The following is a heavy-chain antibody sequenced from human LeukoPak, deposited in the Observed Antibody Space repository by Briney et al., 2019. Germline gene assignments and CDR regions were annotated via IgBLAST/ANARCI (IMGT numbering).Heavy chain of an antibody. Sequence: GASVKVSCKASGYTFTSYDINWVRQATGQGLEWMGWMNPNSGNTGYAQKFQGRVTMTMNTSISTAYMELSSLRSEDTAVYYCARGPAAAGLNDYWGQGTLVTVSS. D-gene: IGHD6-13*01. CDR1: GYTFTSYD. CDR3: ARGPAAAGLNDY. V-gene: IGHV1-8*01. CDR2: MNPNSGNT. J-gene: IGHJ4*02.